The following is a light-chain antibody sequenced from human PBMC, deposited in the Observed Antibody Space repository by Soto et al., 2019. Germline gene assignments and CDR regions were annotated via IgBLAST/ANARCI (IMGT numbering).Light chain of an antibody. Sequence: QSALTQPPSASGSPGQSVTISCTGTSSDVGGYNYVSWYQQHPGKAPKLMIYEGNERPSGVPGRFSGSKAGNTASLTVSGLQAEDEDDYYCGSYTGSTVVFGGGTKLTVL. CDR2: EGN. CDR3: GSYTGSTVV. J-gene: IGLJ2*01. CDR1: SSDVGGYNY. V-gene: IGLV2-8*01.